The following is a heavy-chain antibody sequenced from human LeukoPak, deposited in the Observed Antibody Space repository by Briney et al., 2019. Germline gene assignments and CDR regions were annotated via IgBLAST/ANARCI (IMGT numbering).Heavy chain of an antibody. D-gene: IGHD6-13*01. CDR1: GFTFSSYI. Sequence: PGGSLRLSCAASGFTFSSYIMNWVRQAPGKGLEWVSSISSSSSYIYYADSVKGRFTISRDNAKNSLYLQMNSLRAEDTAVYYCARVRQQLVYTNWFDPWGQGTLVTVSS. J-gene: IGHJ5*02. CDR3: ARVRQQLVYTNWFDP. V-gene: IGHV3-21*01. CDR2: ISSSSSYI.